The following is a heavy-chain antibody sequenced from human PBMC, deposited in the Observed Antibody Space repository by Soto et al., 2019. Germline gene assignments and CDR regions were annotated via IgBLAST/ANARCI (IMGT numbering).Heavy chain of an antibody. V-gene: IGHV3-9*01. CDR3: AKLGYCDRTRCFDHYYFGMDV. CDR2: ISWNGGSI. CDR1: GFSFGDYA. Sequence: EMKLVESGGGLVRPDRSLRLSCEASGFSFGDYAMHWVRHAPGKGLEWVSTISWNGGSIGYADSVKGRFTISRDNAKHTVYLQMNSLRPEDTALYYCAKLGYCDRTRCFDHYYFGMDVWGQGIRVTVS. D-gene: IGHD2-2*01. J-gene: IGHJ6*02.